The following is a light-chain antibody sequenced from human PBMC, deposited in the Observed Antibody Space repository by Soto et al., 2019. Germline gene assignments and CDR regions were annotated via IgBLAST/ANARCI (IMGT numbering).Light chain of an antibody. J-gene: IGLJ1*01. CDR2: EVT. Sequence: QSALTQPASVSGSPGKSLTISCTGTRSDFGGYNSVSWYQQHPGKAPKLMIYEVTNRPSGVSNRCSGSKSGNTASLTISGLQDADEAEYYCSSSRDDNTLYVFGTGTKVTVL. CDR1: RSDFGGYNS. V-gene: IGLV2-14*01. CDR3: SSSRDDNTLYV.